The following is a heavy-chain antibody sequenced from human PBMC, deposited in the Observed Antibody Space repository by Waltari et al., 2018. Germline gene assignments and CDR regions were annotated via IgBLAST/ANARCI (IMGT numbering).Heavy chain of an antibody. CDR2: ISGNNGHT. D-gene: IGHD3-3*01. V-gene: IGHV1-18*01. Sequence: VQLVQSGAEVKKPGASVKVSCKASGYTFSDYGISWVRQAPGQGLEWMGWISGNNGHTNHAQKVQGRLIMTEDTSATTFYMELTYLTSDNTAVYYCARERHRLMEEGYLMALDPWGQGTLVTVSS. CDR1: GYTFSDYG. CDR3: ARERHRLMEEGYLMALDP. J-gene: IGHJ5*02.